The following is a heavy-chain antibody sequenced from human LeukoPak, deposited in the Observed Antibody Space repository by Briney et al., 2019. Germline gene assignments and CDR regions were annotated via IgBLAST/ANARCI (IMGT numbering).Heavy chain of an antibody. V-gene: IGHV3-21*06. J-gene: IGHJ6*04. CDR2: IGGSKSYI. D-gene: IGHD6-13*01. Sequence: GGSLRLSCAASGFTFSSYTMNWVRQAPGKGLEWVATIGGSKSYIFYGDSVKGRLTISRDNAKNSLYLQMNSLRAEDTAVYYCARDTNSWCSDIWGKGTTVTVSS. CDR3: ARDTNSWCSDI. CDR1: GFTFSSYT.